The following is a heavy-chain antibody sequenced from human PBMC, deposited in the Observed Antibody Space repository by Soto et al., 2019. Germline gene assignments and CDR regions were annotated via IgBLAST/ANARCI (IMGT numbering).Heavy chain of an antibody. V-gene: IGHV4-4*07. Sequence: SETLSLTCTVSGGSISSYYWSWIRQPAGKGLEWIGRLYTSGSTNYNPSLKSRVTMSVDTSKNQFSLKLSSVTAADTALYYCAQLYYDSSGYFYYFDYWGQGTLVTVSS. D-gene: IGHD3-22*01. CDR1: GGSISSYY. CDR3: AQLYYDSSGYFYYFDY. CDR2: LYTSGST. J-gene: IGHJ4*02.